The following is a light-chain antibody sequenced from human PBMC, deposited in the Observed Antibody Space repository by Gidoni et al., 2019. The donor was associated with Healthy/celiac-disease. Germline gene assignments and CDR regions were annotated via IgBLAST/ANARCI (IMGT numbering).Light chain of an antibody. CDR2: EGS. CDR1: SSDVGSYNL. V-gene: IGLV2-23*01. CDR3: CSYAGSYV. Sequence: QSALTQPASMSGSPGQSITISCTGTSSDVGSYNLVSWYQQHPGKAPKLMIYEGSKRPSGVSNRFSGSKSGNTASLTISGLQAEDEADYSCCSYAGSYVFGTGTKVTVL. J-gene: IGLJ1*01.